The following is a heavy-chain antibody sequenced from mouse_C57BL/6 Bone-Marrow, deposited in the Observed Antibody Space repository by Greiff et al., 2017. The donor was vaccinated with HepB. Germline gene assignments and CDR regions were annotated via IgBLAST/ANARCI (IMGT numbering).Heavy chain of an antibody. Sequence: VQGVESGAELVRPGASVKLSCKASGYTFTDYYINWVKQRPGQGLEWIARIYPGSGNTYYNEKFKGKATLTAEKSSSTAYMQLSSLTSEDSAVYFCARSGTKVDYWGQGTSVTVSS. CDR2: IYPGSGNT. CDR1: GYTFTDYY. D-gene: IGHD1-3*01. J-gene: IGHJ4*01. V-gene: IGHV1-76*01. CDR3: ARSGTKVDY.